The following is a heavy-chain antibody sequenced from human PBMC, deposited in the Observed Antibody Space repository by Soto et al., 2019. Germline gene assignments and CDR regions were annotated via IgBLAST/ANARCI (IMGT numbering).Heavy chain of an antibody. CDR2: IWYDGSNK. Sequence: GGSLRLSCAASGFTFSSYGMHWVRQAPGKGLEWVAVIWYDGSNKYYADSVKGRFTISRDNSKNTLYLQMNSLRAEDTAVYYCARALNHIVVVTAIPPYYYGMDVWGQGTTVTVSS. V-gene: IGHV3-33*01. CDR1: GFTFSSYG. D-gene: IGHD2-21*02. J-gene: IGHJ6*02. CDR3: ARALNHIVVVTAIPPYYYGMDV.